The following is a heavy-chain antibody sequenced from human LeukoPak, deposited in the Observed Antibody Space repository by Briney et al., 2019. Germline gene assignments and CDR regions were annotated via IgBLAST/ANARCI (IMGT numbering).Heavy chain of an antibody. J-gene: IGHJ4*02. D-gene: IGHD3-22*01. Sequence: GGSLRLSCAASGFTFSSYAMSWVRQAPGKGLEWVSAISGSGGSTYYADSVKGRFTISRDNSKNTLYLQMNSLRAEDTAVYYCAKGRDSSGYYGEFDYWGQGTLVTVSS. CDR2: ISGSGGST. V-gene: IGHV3-23*01. CDR3: AKGRDSSGYYGEFDY. CDR1: GFTFSSYA.